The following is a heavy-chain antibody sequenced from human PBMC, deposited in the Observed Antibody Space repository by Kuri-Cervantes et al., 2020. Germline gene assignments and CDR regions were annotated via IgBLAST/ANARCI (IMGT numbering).Heavy chain of an antibody. CDR2: INHSGST. CDR3: ARRRITMIVVVITSGFDY. Sequence: SETLSLTCAVYGGSFSGYYWSWIRQPPGKGLEWIGEINHSGSTNYNPSLKSRVTISVDTSKNQFSLKLSSVTAADTAVYYCARRRITMIVVVITSGFDYWGRGTLVTVSS. CDR1: GGSFSGYY. D-gene: IGHD3-22*01. J-gene: IGHJ4*02. V-gene: IGHV4-34*01.